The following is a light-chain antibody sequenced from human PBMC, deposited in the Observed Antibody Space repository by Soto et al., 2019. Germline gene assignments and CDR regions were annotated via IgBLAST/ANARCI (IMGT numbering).Light chain of an antibody. Sequence: QSVLTQAPSASGAPGQRVTMSCSGSRSNIGTNTVNWYQQRPGTPPKFLIYDNYRRPSGVPDRFSGSQSGTSASLAINGLQSEYEAYYCSAWDDSLNRPVFGGGNKLTVL. CDR3: SAWDDSLNRPV. V-gene: IGLV1-44*01. CDR1: RSNIGTNT. CDR2: DNY. J-gene: IGLJ2*01.